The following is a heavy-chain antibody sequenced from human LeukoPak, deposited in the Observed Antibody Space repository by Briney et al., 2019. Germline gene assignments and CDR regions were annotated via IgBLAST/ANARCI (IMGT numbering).Heavy chain of an antibody. CDR1: GRSISSYY. CDR3: AREGTAGTNLNWFDP. V-gene: IGHV4-59*01. CDR2: ISYSGST. Sequence: SETLSLTCTVSGRSISSYYWSWIRQPPGKGLEWIGYISYSGSTNFNPSLKSRVTISVDTSKNQFSLKLSSVTAADKAVYYCAREGTAGTNLNWFDPWGQGTLVTVSS. J-gene: IGHJ5*02. D-gene: IGHD1-1*01.